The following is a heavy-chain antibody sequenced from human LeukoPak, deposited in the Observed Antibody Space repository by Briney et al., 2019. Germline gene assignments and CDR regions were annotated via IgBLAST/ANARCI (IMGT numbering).Heavy chain of an antibody. D-gene: IGHD5-12*01. Sequence: GGSLRLSCAASGFTFSSYAMHWVRQAPGKGLEWVSAISGSGGSTYYADSVKGRFTISRDNSKNTLYLQMNSLRAEDTAVYYCAKVGYSGYVLFGGPPPRGEGVDYWGQGTLVTVSS. CDR2: ISGSGGST. V-gene: IGHV3-23*01. CDR3: AKVGYSGYVLFGGPPPRGEGVDY. J-gene: IGHJ4*02. CDR1: GFTFSSYA.